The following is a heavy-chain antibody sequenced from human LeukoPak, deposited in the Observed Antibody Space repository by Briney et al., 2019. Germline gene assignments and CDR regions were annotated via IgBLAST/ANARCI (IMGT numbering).Heavy chain of an antibody. D-gene: IGHD6-19*01. Sequence: SETLSLTCTVSGGSINSYYWSWIRLAAGRGLEWIGRIYTSGGTNYNPSLKSRVTMSVDTSKNQFSLNLSSVTPADTAVYYCARGIYSSGSYWLDPWGQGILVAVSS. CDR2: IYTSGGT. J-gene: IGHJ5*02. CDR1: GGSINSYY. CDR3: ARGIYSSGSYWLDP. V-gene: IGHV4-4*07.